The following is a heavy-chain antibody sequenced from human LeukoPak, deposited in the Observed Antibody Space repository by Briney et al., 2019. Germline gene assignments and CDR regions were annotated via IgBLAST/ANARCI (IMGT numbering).Heavy chain of an antibody. V-gene: IGHV4-59*01. D-gene: IGHD3-10*01. CDR2: IYYSGST. CDR1: GGSISSYY. CDR3: ARGYGSGSYWVY. Sequence: TTSETLSLTCTVSGGSISSYYWSWIRQPPGKGLEWIGYIYYSGSTNYNPSLKSRVTISVDTSKNQFSLKLSSVTAADTAVYYCARGYGSGSYWVYWGQGTLVTVSS. J-gene: IGHJ4*02.